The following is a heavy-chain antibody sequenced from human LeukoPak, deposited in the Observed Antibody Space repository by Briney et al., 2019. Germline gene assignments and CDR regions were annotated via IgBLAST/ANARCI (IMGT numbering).Heavy chain of an antibody. D-gene: IGHD3-16*02. CDR2: IADSGGST. CDR1: GFTFSSHA. J-gene: IGHJ4*02. Sequence: PGGSLRLPCAASGFTFSSHAMSWVGQAPGKGLEWVSVIADSGGSTFYADSVKGRFTISRDNSKNTLYPQMNSLRAEDTAVYYCAKRSFYSFDYWGQGTLVTVSS. V-gene: IGHV3-23*01. CDR3: AKRSFYSFDY.